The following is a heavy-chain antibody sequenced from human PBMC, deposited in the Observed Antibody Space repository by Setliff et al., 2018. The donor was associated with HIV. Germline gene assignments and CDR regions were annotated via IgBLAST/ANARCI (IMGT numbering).Heavy chain of an antibody. CDR3: ARHGQSFDFSIASEGYYFDS. V-gene: IGHV4-34*12. Sequence: PSETLSLTCAAYSGSFSGYYWGWIRQPPGKGLEWIGSIFYSGITYYKSSLKSRVTISLDTSKNQFSLKLTSVTAADTAVYYCARHGQSFDFSIASEGYYFDSWGQGTLVTVSS. D-gene: IGHD3-3*01. J-gene: IGHJ4*02. CDR1: SGSFSGYY. CDR2: IFYSGIT.